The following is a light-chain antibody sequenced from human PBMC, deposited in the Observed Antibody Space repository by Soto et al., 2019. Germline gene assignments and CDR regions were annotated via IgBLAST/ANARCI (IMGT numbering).Light chain of an antibody. CDR1: SGHSSYA. CDR2: LNSDGSH. Sequence: QPVLTQSPSASASLGASVKLTCTLSSGHSSYAIAWHQQQPEKGPRYLMKLNSDGSHSKGDGIPDRSSGSSSGADRHPTISSLQSEDEADYYCQTWGTGIHYVFGTGTKLTVL. V-gene: IGLV4-69*01. CDR3: QTWGTGIHYV. J-gene: IGLJ1*01.